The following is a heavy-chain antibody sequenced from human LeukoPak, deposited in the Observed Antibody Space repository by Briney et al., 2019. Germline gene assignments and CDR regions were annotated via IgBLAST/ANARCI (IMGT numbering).Heavy chain of an antibody. CDR3: ASRKLGNDY. CDR2: IRFDGSNK. D-gene: IGHD7-27*01. CDR1: GFTFNTYG. V-gene: IGHV3-30*02. Sequence: GGSLRLSCVASGFTFNTYGMHWVRQAPGKGLEWVAFIRFDGSNKYYADSVKGRFTISRDNSKNTLYLQMNSLRAEDTAVYYCASRKLGNDYWGQGTLVTVSS. J-gene: IGHJ4*02.